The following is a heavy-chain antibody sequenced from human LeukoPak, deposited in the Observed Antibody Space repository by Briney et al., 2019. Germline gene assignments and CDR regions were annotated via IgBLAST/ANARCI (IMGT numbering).Heavy chain of an antibody. V-gene: IGHV3-21*01. CDR3: ARDIAYCGGDCYSGYFQH. Sequence: GGSLRLSCAASGFTFSSYSMNWVRQAPGKGLEWVSSISSSSSYIYYADSVKGRFTISRDNAKNSLYLQMNSLRAEDTAVYYCARDIAYCGGDCYSGYFQHWGRGTLVTVSS. CDR1: GFTFSSYS. D-gene: IGHD2-21*01. J-gene: IGHJ1*01. CDR2: ISSSSSYI.